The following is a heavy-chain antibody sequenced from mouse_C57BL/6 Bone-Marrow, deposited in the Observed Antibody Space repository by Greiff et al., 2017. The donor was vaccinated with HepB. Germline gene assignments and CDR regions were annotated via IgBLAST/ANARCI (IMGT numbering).Heavy chain of an antibody. Sequence: EVKLQQSGAELVRPGASVKLSCTASGFNIKDDYMHWVQQRPEQGLEWIGWIDPENGDTEYAAKFQGKATITADTSTNTAYLQLSSLTAEDTAVYYCTTNYGSSPWFAYWGQGTLVTVSA. V-gene: IGHV14-4*01. CDR1: GFNIKDDY. J-gene: IGHJ3*01. CDR3: TTNYGSSPWFAY. CDR2: IDPENGDT. D-gene: IGHD1-1*01.